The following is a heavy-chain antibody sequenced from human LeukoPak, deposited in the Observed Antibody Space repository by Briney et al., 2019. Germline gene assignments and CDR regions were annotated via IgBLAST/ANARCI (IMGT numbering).Heavy chain of an antibody. J-gene: IGHJ4*02. D-gene: IGHD6-19*01. V-gene: IGHV1-69*04. CDR3: ARDPGFIAVAGTDY. CDR1: GGTFSSYA. CDR2: IIPILGIA. Sequence: ASVTVSFKASGGTFSSYAISWVRQAPGQGLEWMGRIIPILGIANYTQKFQGRVTITADKSTSTAYMELSSLRSEDTAVYYCARDPGFIAVAGTDYWGQGTLVTVSS.